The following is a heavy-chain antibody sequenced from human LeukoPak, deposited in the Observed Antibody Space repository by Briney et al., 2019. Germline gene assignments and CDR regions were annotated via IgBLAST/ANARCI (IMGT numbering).Heavy chain of an antibody. J-gene: IGHJ4*02. CDR2: ISYSGTT. D-gene: IGHD1-26*01. V-gene: IGHV4-39*01. CDR3: ARHLRGASLWFDY. CDR1: GGSISTDDYY. Sequence: SETLSLTCTVSGGSISTDDYYWTWVRQPPGKGLEWIESISYSGTTYYNPSLKSRVTMSVDTSKNQFSLQLSSVTAADTAVYYCARHLRGASLWFDYWGQGTLVTVSS.